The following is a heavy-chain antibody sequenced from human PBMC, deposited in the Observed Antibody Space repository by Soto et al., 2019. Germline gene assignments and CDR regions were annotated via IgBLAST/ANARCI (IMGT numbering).Heavy chain of an antibody. D-gene: IGHD3-22*01. J-gene: IGHJ6*02. CDR3: ARLKKVDGYYDRRGQMDV. CDR1: GYSLSSYW. V-gene: IGHV5-51*01. Sequence: PRESLQISWKGSGYSLSSYWIGWWRQMPGKGLEWMGIIYPGGSDTRYSPSFQGQVTISADKSISTAYLQWSSLKASDTAMYYCARLKKVDGYYDRRGQMDVWGQGTTVTVS. CDR2: IYPGGSDT.